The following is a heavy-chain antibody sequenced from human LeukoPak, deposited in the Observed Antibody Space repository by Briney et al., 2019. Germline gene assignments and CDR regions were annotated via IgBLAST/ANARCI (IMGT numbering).Heavy chain of an antibody. Sequence: GGSLRLSCAASGFAFDIFWIAWGRRGPGEGLGGGANIKKDGSLKQYVDAVRGRFTVSRDNAKNSLYLQMNSLRADDTAVYYCVSLRVSTVRDSFDLWGQGTMVTVSS. V-gene: IGHV3-7*01. CDR3: VSLRVSTVRDSFDL. D-gene: IGHD3-10*01. CDR1: GFAFDIFW. J-gene: IGHJ3*01. CDR2: IKKDGSLK.